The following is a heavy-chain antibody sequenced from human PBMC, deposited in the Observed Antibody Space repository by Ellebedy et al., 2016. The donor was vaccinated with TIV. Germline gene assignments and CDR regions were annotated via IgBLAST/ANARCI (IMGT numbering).Heavy chain of an antibody. Sequence: SETLSLTCSVSGGSISSYYWSWIRQPPGKGLEWIGEINHSGSTNYNPSLKSRVTISVDTSKNQFSLKLSSVTAADTAVYYCARWGFDYWGQGTLVTVSS. J-gene: IGHJ4*02. V-gene: IGHV4-34*01. CDR3: ARWGFDY. D-gene: IGHD7-27*01. CDR1: GGSISSYY. CDR2: INHSGST.